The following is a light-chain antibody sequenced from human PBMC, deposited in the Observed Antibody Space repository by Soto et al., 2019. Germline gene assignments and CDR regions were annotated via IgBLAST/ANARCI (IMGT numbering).Light chain of an antibody. Sequence: IVLTQSPGTLSLSPGERATFCCRASQSVSSSYLAWYQQKPGQAPRLLIYGASSRATGIPDRFSGSGSGTDFTLTISRLEPEDFAVYYCQQYGSSRWTFGQGAKVDIK. CDR2: GAS. V-gene: IGKV3-20*01. CDR1: QSVSSSY. J-gene: IGKJ1*01. CDR3: QQYGSSRWT.